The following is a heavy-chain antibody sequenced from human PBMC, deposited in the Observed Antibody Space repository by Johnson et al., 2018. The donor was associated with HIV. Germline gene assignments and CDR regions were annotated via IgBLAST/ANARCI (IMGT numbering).Heavy chain of an antibody. CDR1: GFTVSSNY. Sequence: VQLVESGGGVVQPGRSLRLSCAASGFTVSSNYMSWVRQASGKGLEWVSVIYSGGSTSYADSVKGRFTLPRDNSKNTLYLQMNSLRAEDTAVYYCSREEPRDNDAFDIWGQGTMVTVSS. D-gene: IGHD1-1*01. V-gene: IGHV3-53*01. CDR3: SREEPRDNDAFDI. CDR2: IYSGGST. J-gene: IGHJ3*02.